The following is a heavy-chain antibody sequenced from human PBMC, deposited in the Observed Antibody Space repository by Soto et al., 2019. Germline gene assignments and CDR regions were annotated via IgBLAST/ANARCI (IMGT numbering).Heavy chain of an antibody. CDR3: ARQFNYDISGYHPDAFDI. V-gene: IGHV4-39*01. CDR2: IYYSGST. D-gene: IGHD3-22*01. CDR1: GGSISSSSFY. Sequence: QLQLQESGPGLVKPSETLSLTCTVSGGSISSSSFYWGWIRQPPGQGLEWIGSIYYSGSTYNNPSLKSRVTIAVDTSKNQCSLKLSSVTAADTAVYYCARQFNYDISGYHPDAFDIWVQGTMVTVSS. J-gene: IGHJ3*02.